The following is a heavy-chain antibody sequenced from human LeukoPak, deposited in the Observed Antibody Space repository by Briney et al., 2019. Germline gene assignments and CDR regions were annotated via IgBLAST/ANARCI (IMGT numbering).Heavy chain of an antibody. Sequence: ASVKVSCKASGYTFSTYGIAWVRQAPGQGLEWMGWISAYNGNTNYAQKLQGRVTMTTDTSTSTAYMELRSLRSDDTAVYYCARGTAAGFFDYWGQGTLVTVSS. V-gene: IGHV1-18*01. CDR2: ISAYNGNT. CDR3: ARGTAAGFFDY. CDR1: GYTFSTYG. J-gene: IGHJ4*02. D-gene: IGHD6-13*01.